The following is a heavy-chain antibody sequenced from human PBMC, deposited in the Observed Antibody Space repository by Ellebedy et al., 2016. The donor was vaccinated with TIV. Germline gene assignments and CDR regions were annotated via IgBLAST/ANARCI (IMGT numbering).Heavy chain of an antibody. CDR3: ARHLDGWGAAATPAAGFVY. J-gene: IGHJ4*02. Sequence: ASVKVSCXASGYTFTSYDINWVRQATGQGLEWMGIINPSGGSTSYAQKFQGRVTMTRDTSTSTVYMELSSLRSDDTAVYYCARHLDGWGAAATPAAGFVYWGQGTLVTVSS. CDR1: GYTFTSYD. D-gene: IGHD6-13*01. CDR2: INPSGGST. V-gene: IGHV1-46*01.